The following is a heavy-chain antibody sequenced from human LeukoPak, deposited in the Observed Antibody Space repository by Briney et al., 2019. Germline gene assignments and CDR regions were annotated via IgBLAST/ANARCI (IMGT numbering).Heavy chain of an antibody. Sequence: GGSLRLSCAASGFSVSNDWMSWVRQAPGKGLEWVARVKSRSAGETTDYAAPVKGRFTISRDDSKNTLYLQMNSLKTEDTAVYYCTLIQGWGSGSYYRDFWGQGTLVTVSS. D-gene: IGHD3-10*01. CDR1: GFSVSNDW. J-gene: IGHJ4*02. CDR3: TLIQGWGSGSYYRDF. V-gene: IGHV3-15*01. CDR2: VKSRSAGETT.